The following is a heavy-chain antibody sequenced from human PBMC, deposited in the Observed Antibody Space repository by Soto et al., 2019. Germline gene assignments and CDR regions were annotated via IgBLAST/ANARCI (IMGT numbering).Heavy chain of an antibody. Sequence: SQTLSLTCAISGDSVASNSAAWNWITQSPSRGLEWLGRTYYRSKWYTDYAESVKSRITINPDTSKNQVSLQLKSVTPEDTAVYYCTTGATSGRYGNYYYGIDVWGQGTTVTVSS. CDR3: TTGATSGRYGNYYYGIDV. D-gene: IGHD3-3*01. CDR2: TYYRSKWYT. V-gene: IGHV6-1*01. J-gene: IGHJ6*02. CDR1: GDSVASNSAA.